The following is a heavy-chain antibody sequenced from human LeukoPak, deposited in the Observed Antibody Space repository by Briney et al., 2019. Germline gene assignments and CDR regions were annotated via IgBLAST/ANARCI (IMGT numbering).Heavy chain of an antibody. Sequence: PSETLSLTCTVSGGSISSYYWSWIRQPPGKGLEWIGCIYYSGYTNYNPSLKSRVTISVDTSKNQFSLKLSSVTAADTAVYYCARGAAIAVAATYDYWGQGTLVTVSS. CDR3: ARGAAIAVAATYDY. J-gene: IGHJ4*02. CDR2: IYYSGYT. CDR1: GGSISSYY. V-gene: IGHV4-59*01. D-gene: IGHD6-19*01.